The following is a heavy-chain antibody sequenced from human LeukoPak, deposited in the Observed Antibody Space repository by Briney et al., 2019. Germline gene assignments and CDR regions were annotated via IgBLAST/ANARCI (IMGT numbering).Heavy chain of an antibody. Sequence: SETLSLTCTVSGGSISSYYWSWIRQPPGKGLEWIGYIYYSGSTNYNPSLKSRVTISVDTSKNQFSLKLSSVTAADTAVYYCARSSATDANHYYYYYMDVWGRGTTVTVSS. V-gene: IGHV4-59*08. CDR3: ARSSATDANHYYYYYMDV. CDR2: IYYSGST. D-gene: IGHD3-22*01. J-gene: IGHJ6*03. CDR1: GGSISSYY.